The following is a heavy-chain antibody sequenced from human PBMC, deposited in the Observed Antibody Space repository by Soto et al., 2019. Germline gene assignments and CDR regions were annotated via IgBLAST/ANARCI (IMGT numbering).Heavy chain of an antibody. CDR3: AKTHSSSSWFFDY. Sequence: GGSLRLSCAASGFTFSTYAMSWVRQAPGKGLEWVSTISGSGGSTYYADSVKGRFTISRDNSKNTLFVQMNSLRAEDTAVYYCAKTHSSSSWFFDYWGQGTLVTVSS. D-gene: IGHD6-13*01. CDR1: GFTFSTYA. J-gene: IGHJ4*02. V-gene: IGHV3-23*01. CDR2: ISGSGGST.